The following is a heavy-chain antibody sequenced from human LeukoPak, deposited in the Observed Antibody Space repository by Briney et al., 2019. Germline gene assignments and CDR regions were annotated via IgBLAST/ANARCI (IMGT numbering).Heavy chain of an antibody. CDR1: GFTFSSYG. V-gene: IGHV3-30*02. Sequence: PGGSLRLSCAASGFTFSSYGMHWVRQAPGKGLEWVAFIRYDGSNKYYADSVKGRFTISRDNSKNTLYLQMNSLRAEDTAVYYCAKDGGMEPPTISYYYYMDVWGKGTTVTVSS. D-gene: IGHD3-16*01. CDR3: AKDGGMEPPTISYYYYMDV. CDR2: IRYDGSNK. J-gene: IGHJ6*03.